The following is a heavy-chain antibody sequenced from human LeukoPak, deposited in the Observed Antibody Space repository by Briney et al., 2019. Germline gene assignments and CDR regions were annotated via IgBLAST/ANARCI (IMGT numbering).Heavy chain of an antibody. J-gene: IGHJ3*02. Sequence: GGSLRLSCAASGFTFDDYGLSWVRQVPGKGLEWVSGLNWNGASTGYADSVKGRFTISRDNAKNSLYLQMNSLRAEDTALYYCGKGRSGTFYDAVHIWGQGTMVTVSS. V-gene: IGHV3-20*04. CDR2: LNWNGAST. CDR3: GKGRSGTFYDAVHI. CDR1: GFTFDDYG. D-gene: IGHD2-15*01.